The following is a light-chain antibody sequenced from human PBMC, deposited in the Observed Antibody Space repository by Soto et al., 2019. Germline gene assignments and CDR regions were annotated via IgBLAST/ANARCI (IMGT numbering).Light chain of an antibody. CDR2: GAS. CDR1: QRVSSN. Sequence: ETVMTKSPATLSVSPGERDTLSCRASQRVSSNLAWYQQKPGQAPRLLIYGASTRATGIPARFSGSGSGTEFTLTISSLQSEDFAVYYCQQYNYWPPVTFG. CDR3: QQYNYWPPVT. V-gene: IGKV3-15*01. J-gene: IGKJ1*01.